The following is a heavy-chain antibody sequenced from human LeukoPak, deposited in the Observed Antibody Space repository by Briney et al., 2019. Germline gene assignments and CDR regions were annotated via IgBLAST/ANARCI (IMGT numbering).Heavy chain of an antibody. CDR2: ISSNGGST. CDR1: GFTFSSYA. Sequence: GGSLRLSCAASGFTFSSYAMHWVRQAPGKGLEYVSAISSNGGSTYYANSVKGRFTISRDNSKNTLYLQMGSLRAEDMAVYYCARGFGSGLYYGMDVWGQGTTVTVSS. D-gene: IGHD3-10*01. J-gene: IGHJ6*02. CDR3: ARGFGSGLYYGMDV. V-gene: IGHV3-64*01.